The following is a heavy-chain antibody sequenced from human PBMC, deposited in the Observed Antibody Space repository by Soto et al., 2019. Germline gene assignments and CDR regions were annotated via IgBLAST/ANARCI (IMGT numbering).Heavy chain of an antibody. V-gene: IGHV3-33*01. CDR2: IWYDGSNK. D-gene: IGHD2-21*02. CDR3: ARDLSGDSYIDY. CDR1: GFTFSGNG. J-gene: IGHJ4*02. Sequence: PGGSLRLSCEASGFTFSGNGMHWVRQAPGKGLEWVAVIWYDGSNKHYADSVRGRFTISRDTSKNTLYLQMSSLRAEDTAVYYCARDLSGDSYIDYWGQGTLVTVSS.